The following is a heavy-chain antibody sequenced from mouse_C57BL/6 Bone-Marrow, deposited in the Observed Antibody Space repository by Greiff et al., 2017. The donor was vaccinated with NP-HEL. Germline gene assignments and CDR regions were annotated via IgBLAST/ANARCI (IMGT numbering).Heavy chain of an antibody. CDR2: IHPNSGST. Sequence: VQLQQPGAELVKPGASVKLSCKASGYTFTSYWMHWVKQRPGQGLEWIGMIHPNSGSTNYTEKFKSKGTLTVDKSSSTAYMQLSSLTSEDSAVYYCARDRSTMVTTWYFDVWGTGTTVTVSS. V-gene: IGHV1-64*01. J-gene: IGHJ1*03. CDR1: GYTFTSYW. CDR3: ARDRSTMVTTWYFDV. D-gene: IGHD2-2*01.